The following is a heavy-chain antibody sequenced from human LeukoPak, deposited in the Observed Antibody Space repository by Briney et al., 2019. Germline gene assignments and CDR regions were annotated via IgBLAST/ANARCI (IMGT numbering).Heavy chain of an antibody. Sequence: SETLSLSCTVSGDSISSSSYYWDWIRQPPGQGQEWIGEIHRAGRTRYNPSLKSRVTISMDYSKNQFSLKLTSVTAADTAIYYCGKTDIYFNPIDYWGPGSLVTVSS. CDR3: GKTDIYFNPIDY. D-gene: IGHD3-9*01. CDR2: IHRAGRT. V-gene: IGHV4-39*07. CDR1: GDSISSSSYY. J-gene: IGHJ4*02.